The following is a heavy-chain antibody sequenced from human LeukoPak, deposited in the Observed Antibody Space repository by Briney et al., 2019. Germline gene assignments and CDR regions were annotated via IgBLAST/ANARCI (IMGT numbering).Heavy chain of an antibody. Sequence: GGSLRLSCAASGFTFTTYSMHWVRQAPGKGLEWVSVISFDGNNKYYASAVKGRFTISRDNSNNTLYLQMNSLRPEDTATYYCAKDRAPGGNYYDLSEWGQGTPVIVSS. D-gene: IGHD1-26*01. CDR2: ISFDGNNK. CDR1: GFTFTTYS. J-gene: IGHJ4*02. V-gene: IGHV3-30-3*01. CDR3: AKDRAPGGNYYDLSE.